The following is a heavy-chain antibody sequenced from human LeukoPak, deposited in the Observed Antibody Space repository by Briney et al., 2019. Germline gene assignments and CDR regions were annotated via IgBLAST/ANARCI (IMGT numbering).Heavy chain of an antibody. CDR2: VNPKSGAT. V-gene: IGHV1-2*02. Sequence: ASVKVSCKTSGYVFINYYIHWVRLAPGQGLQWMGWVNPKSGATNYAQSFQGRVALTTDTSISTAFMELSNLRPDDTAIYFCARSVTYNWFDPWGQGTRVTVSS. CDR3: ARSVTYNWFDP. J-gene: IGHJ5*02. D-gene: IGHD2-21*02. CDR1: GYVFINYY.